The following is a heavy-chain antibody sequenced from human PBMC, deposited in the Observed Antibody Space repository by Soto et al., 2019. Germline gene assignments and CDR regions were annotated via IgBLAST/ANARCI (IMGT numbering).Heavy chain of an antibody. D-gene: IGHD2-2*01. CDR2: IYHTGVT. CDR3: ARTARVPDF. J-gene: IGHJ4*02. V-gene: IGHV4-59*01. CDR1: GGSISNYY. Sequence: SETLSLTCTVSGGSISNYYWSWFRQPPGQGLESLGYIYHTGVTNSNPSLRGRLSISIDTAKNQFSLKLSSVTSADTAIYYCARTARVPDFWGPGILVTVSS.